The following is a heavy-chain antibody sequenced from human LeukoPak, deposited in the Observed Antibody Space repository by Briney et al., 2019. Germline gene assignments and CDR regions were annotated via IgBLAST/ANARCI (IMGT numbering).Heavy chain of an antibody. J-gene: IGHJ4*02. CDR3: ARVSDISVAAYFDY. D-gene: IGHD6-19*01. CDR2: ISSSGSTI. Sequence: GGSLRLSCAASGFTFSSYEMHWVRQAPGKGLEWVSYISSSGSTIYYADSVKGRFTISRDNAKNSLYLQMNSLRAEDTALYYCARVSDISVAAYFDYWGQGTLVTVSS. V-gene: IGHV3-48*03. CDR1: GFTFSSYE.